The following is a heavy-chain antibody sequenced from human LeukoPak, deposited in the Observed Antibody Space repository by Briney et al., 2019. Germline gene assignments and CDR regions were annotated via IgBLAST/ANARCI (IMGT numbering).Heavy chain of an antibody. D-gene: IGHD3-10*01. J-gene: IGHJ6*03. V-gene: IGHV3-53*01. Sequence: GGSLRLSCAASGFTFSSYSMNWVRQAPGKGLEWVSVTYSNGRTYYADSVKGRFTISRDISKNTLYLQMNSLRAEDTAVYYCARVLSGRGSLYDYYYYYMDVWGKGTTVTISS. CDR3: ARVLSGRGSLYDYYYYYMDV. CDR2: TYSNGRT. CDR1: GFTFSSYS.